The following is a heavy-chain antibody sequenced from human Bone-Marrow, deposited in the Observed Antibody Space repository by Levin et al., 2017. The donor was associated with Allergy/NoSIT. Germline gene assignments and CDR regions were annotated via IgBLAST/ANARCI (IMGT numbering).Heavy chain of an antibody. J-gene: IGHJ3*02. Sequence: KISCKASGGTFSSYVISWVRQAPGQGLEWMGGIIPSLGIANYAQKFQGRVTITADESTRTVYMEMSSLRSEDTAVYYCASCLVATRGTAGAFDIWGQGTRVTVSS. CDR3: ASCLVATRGTAGAFDI. V-gene: IGHV1-69*01. CDR1: GGTFSSYV. CDR2: IIPSLGIA. D-gene: IGHD4-23*01.